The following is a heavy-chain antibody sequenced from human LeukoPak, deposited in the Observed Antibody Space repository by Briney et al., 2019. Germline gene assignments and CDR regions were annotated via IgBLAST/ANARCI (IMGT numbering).Heavy chain of an antibody. D-gene: IGHD6-13*01. CDR2: ISYDGNNK. J-gene: IGHJ5*02. Sequence: GGSLRLSCAASGFTFSSYTVHWVRQAPGKGLERVAVISYDGNNKYYADSVKGRFTISRDNSKNTLYLQMNSLRVEDTAVYYCARTNSSSWYDLSWFDPWGQGTLVTVSS. V-gene: IGHV3-30-3*01. CDR1: GFTFSSYT. CDR3: ARTNSSSWYDLSWFDP.